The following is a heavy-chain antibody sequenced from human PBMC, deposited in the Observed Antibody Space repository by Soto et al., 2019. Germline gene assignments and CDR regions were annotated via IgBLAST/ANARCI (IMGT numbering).Heavy chain of an antibody. D-gene: IGHD3-3*01. J-gene: IGHJ5*02. CDR2: IYYSGST. CDR3: AREVAYYDFWSGYSYTWFDP. Sequence: SETLSLTCTVSGGSVSSGSYYWSWIRQPPGKGLEWIGYIYYSGSTNYNPSLKSRVTISVDTSKNQFSLKLSSVTAADTAVYYCAREVAYYDFWSGYSYTWFDPRGQGTLVTVSS. CDR1: GGSVSSGSYY. V-gene: IGHV4-61*01.